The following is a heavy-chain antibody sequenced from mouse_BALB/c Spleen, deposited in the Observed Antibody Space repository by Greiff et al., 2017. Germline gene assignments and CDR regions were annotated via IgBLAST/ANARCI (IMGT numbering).Heavy chain of an antibody. CDR3: ARDYGSAWFAY. Sequence: EVQLQESGPGLVKPSQSLSLTCSVTGYSITSGYYWNWIRQFPGNKLEWRGYISYDGSNNYNPSLKNRISITRDTSKNQFFLKLNSVTTEDTATYYCARDYGSAWFAYWGQGTLVTVSA. D-gene: IGHD1-2*01. CDR2: ISYDGSN. CDR1: GYSITSGYY. V-gene: IGHV3-6*02. J-gene: IGHJ3*01.